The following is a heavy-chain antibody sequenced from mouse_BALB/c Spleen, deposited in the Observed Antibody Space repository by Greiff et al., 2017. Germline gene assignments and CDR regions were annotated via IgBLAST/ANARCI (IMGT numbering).Heavy chain of an antibody. CDR1: GFTFTDYY. Sequence: DVHLVESGGGLVQPGGSLRLSCATSGFTFTDYYMSWVRQPPGKALEWLGFIRNKANGYTTEYSASVKGRFTISRDNSQSILYLQMNTLRAEDSATYYCATIYYDYGYAMDYWGQGTSVTVSA. CDR3: ATIYYDYGYAMDY. J-gene: IGHJ4*01. CDR2: IRNKANGYTT. D-gene: IGHD2-4*01. V-gene: IGHV7-3*02.